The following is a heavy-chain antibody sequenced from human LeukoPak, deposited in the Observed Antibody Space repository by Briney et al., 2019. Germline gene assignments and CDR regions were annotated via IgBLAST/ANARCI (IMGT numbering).Heavy chain of an antibody. D-gene: IGHD3-22*01. CDR2: VFTSGIISGNT. J-gene: IGHJ3*02. V-gene: IGHV4-4*07. CDR3: ARDRYYYDSSSYYSAFHT. Sequence: SETLSLTCNVSGGSIRGYYWSWIRQPPGKGLEWIGRVFTSGIISGNTNYNPSLKSRVTMSVDTSNNQFSLKLTSVTAADTAVYYCARDRYYYDSSSYYSAFHTWGQGTMVTVSS. CDR1: GGSIRGYY.